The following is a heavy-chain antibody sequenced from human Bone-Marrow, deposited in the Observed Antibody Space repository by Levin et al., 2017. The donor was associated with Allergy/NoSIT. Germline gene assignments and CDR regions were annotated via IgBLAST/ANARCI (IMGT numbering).Heavy chain of an antibody. CDR2: ISDRGSTT. CDR1: GFRFSPYA. D-gene: IGHD6-13*01. J-gene: IGHJ4*02. CDR3: ATAAGFVLGHDD. Sequence: GGSLRLSCAASGFRFSPYAMNWVRQAPGKGLEWISYISDRGSTTTYADSVKGRFTTSRDNGKNSLFLQMNSLRAEDTAVYFCATAAGFVLGHDDWGQGTLVTVSS. V-gene: IGHV3-48*01.